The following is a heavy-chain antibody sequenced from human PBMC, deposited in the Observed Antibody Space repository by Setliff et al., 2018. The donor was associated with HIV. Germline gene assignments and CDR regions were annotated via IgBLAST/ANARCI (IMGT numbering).Heavy chain of an antibody. CDR2: IYTSGST. J-gene: IGHJ4*02. D-gene: IGHD6-13*01. CDR1: GGSISSGSYY. V-gene: IGHV4-61*09. Sequence: TLSLTCTVSGGSISSGSYYWSWIRQPAGKGLEWIGHIYTSGSTNYNPSLKSRVTISVDTSKNQFSLKMSSVTAADTAVYYCARLPAADGTVDYWGQGTLVTVSS. CDR3: ARLPAADGTVDY.